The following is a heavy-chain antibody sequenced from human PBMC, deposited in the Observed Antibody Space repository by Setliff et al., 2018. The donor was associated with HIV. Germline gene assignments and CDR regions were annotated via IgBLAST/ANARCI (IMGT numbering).Heavy chain of an antibody. CDR1: GGSISSYY. V-gene: IGHV4-4*07. Sequence: SETLSLTCTVSGGSISSYYWSWIRQPAGKGLEWIGRIYTSGGTKYNPSLKSRVTMSIDTSKNQSSLKLSSLTAADTAVYYCARLWGSAQAFDIWGQGTMVTVS. J-gene: IGHJ3*02. CDR2: IYTSGGT. D-gene: IGHD7-27*01. CDR3: ARLWGSAQAFDI.